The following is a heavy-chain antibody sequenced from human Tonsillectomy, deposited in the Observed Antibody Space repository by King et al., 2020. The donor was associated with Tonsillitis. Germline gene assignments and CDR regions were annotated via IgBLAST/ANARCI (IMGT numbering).Heavy chain of an antibody. CDR3: TKDLRPRSYSTAEYFQH. D-gene: IGHD3-10*01. V-gene: IGHV3-23*04. CDR2: ITGGGDRT. Sequence: VQLVESGGGLVQPGGPPRLSCAASGFTFRFYAMSWVRQAPGKGLEWVSTITGGGDRTYYEGSVTGRVTISRDNSRNTLYLKLNCLRAEDTAVYYCTKDLRPRSYSTAEYFQHWGQGSLVTVSS. J-gene: IGHJ1*01. CDR1: GFTFRFYA.